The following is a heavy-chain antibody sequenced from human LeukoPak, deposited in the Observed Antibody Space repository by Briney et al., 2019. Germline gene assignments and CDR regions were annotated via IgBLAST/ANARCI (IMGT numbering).Heavy chain of an antibody. CDR3: ARVSLRWFWELLNYFDY. Sequence: ASVKVSCKGSGYTFTSYGFSWVRQAPGQGLAWMGWISAYNGNTNYAQKLQGRVTMTTDTSTSTAYMELRSLRSDDTAGYYCARVSLRWFWELLNYFDYWGQGTLVTVSS. D-gene: IGHD3-10*01. CDR2: ISAYNGNT. V-gene: IGHV1-18*01. J-gene: IGHJ4*02. CDR1: GYTFTSYG.